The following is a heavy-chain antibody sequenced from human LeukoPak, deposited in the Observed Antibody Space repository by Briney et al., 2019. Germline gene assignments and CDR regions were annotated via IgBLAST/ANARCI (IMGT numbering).Heavy chain of an antibody. CDR3: ARDSLAAAGYGSFDY. CDR1: GFTFSSYW. D-gene: IGHD6-13*01. CDR2: IKQDGSEK. J-gene: IGHJ4*02. V-gene: IGHV3-7*01. Sequence: PGGSLRLSCAASGFTFSSYWMSWVRQAPGKGLEWVANIKQDGSEKYYVDSVKGRFTISRDNAKNSLYLQMNSLRAEDTAVYYCARDSLAAAGYGSFDYWGQGTLVTVSS.